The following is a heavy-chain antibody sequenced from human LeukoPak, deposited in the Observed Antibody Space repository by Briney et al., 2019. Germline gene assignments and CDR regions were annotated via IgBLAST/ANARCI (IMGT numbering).Heavy chain of an antibody. Sequence: GGSLRLSCAASGFSFDDYGMHWVRQAPGKGLEWVSGISWNSGSIAYADSVKGRFTISRDNAKNSLYLQMNSLRPEDTALYYCAKVLDILGNPAGFDYWGQGTLVTVSS. CDR1: GFSFDDYG. D-gene: IGHD5-12*01. J-gene: IGHJ4*02. CDR2: ISWNSGSI. V-gene: IGHV3-9*01. CDR3: AKVLDILGNPAGFDY.